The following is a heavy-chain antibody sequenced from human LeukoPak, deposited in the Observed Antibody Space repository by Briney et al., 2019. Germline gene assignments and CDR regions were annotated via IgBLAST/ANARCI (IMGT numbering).Heavy chain of an antibody. CDR2: IYYSGST. CDR1: GGSTSNNY. V-gene: IGHV4-59*01. CDR3: ARGGYSYAEVDY. D-gene: IGHD5-18*01. J-gene: IGHJ4*02. Sequence: SETLSLTCTVSGGSTSNNYWSWFRQPPGKGLEWVGYIYYSGSTNYNPSLKSRVTISVDTSKNQFSLKLSSVTAADTAVYYCARGGYSYAEVDYWGQGTLVTVSS.